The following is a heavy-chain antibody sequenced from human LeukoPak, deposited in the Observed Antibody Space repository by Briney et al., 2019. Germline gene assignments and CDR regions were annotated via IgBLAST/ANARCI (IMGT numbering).Heavy chain of an antibody. J-gene: IGHJ4*02. CDR1: GFTFSSYA. Sequence: QSGGSLRLSCAASGFTFSSYAMSWVRQAPGKGLEWVSAISGSGGSTYYADSVKGRFTISRDNSKNALYLQMNSLRAEDTAVYYCAKDRWGVSVEPFVYWGQGTLVTVSS. CDR3: AKDRWGVSVEPFVY. D-gene: IGHD1-14*01. CDR2: ISGSGGST. V-gene: IGHV3-23*01.